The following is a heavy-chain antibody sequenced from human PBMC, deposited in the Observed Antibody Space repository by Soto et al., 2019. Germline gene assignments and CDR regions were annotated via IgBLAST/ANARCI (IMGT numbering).Heavy chain of an antibody. CDR3: SRDVVVGDKALNY. D-gene: IGHD2-21*01. Sequence: GVLRLSCAASGFTISNYWMTWGRQAPGKGLEWVANIKEDGSEKHYVDSVKGRFTISRDNAKNSLYLQMNSLRVEDTAVYFCSRDVVVGDKALNYWGQGALVTVSS. CDR1: GFTISNYW. J-gene: IGHJ4*02. CDR2: IKEDGSEK. V-gene: IGHV3-7*01.